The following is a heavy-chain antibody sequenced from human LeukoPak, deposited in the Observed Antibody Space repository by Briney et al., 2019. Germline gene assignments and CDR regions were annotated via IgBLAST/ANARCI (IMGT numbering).Heavy chain of an antibody. D-gene: IGHD3-16*02. V-gene: IGHV1-2*02. CDR2: INPNSGGT. CDR1: GYTFTGYY. J-gene: IGHJ4*02. Sequence: GASVRVSCKASGYTFTGYYMHWVRQAPGQGLEWMGWINPNSGGTNYAQKFQGRVTITTDESTSTAYMELSSLRSEDTAVYYCARVCGSGECPLYSFDYWGQGTLVTVSS. CDR3: ARVCGSGECPLYSFDY.